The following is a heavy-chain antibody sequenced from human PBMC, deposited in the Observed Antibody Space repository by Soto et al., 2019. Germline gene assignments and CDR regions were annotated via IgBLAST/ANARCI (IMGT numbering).Heavy chain of an antibody. V-gene: IGHV4-59*01. D-gene: IGHD1-26*01. CDR3: ARSYSGTFYGYDT. J-gene: IGHJ5*02. Sequence: ETLSLTCTVSGGSFSSYYWSWVRQSPGKGLEWIGYVFYTGSTKYNPALKRRVTISVDTSENQFSLKLSSVSAADTGLYYCARSYSGTFYGYDTWGQGILVTVSS. CDR1: GGSFSSYY. CDR2: VFYTGST.